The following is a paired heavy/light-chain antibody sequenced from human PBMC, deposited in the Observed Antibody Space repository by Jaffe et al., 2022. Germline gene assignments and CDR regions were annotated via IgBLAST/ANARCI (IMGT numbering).Light chain of an antibody. CDR3: MQGTHWPWT. CDR2: KVS. Sequence: DVVMTQSPLSLPVTLGQPASISCRSSQSLVYTDGNTYLNWFHQRPGQSPRRLIYKVSNRDSGVPDRFSGSGSGTDFTLKISRVEADDVGVYYCMQGTHWPWTFGQGTKVEIK. V-gene: IGKV2-30*01. CDR1: QSLVYTDGNTY. J-gene: IGKJ1*01.
Heavy chain of an antibody. D-gene: IGHD3-16*01. CDR1: GGSISGYY. J-gene: IGHJ4*02. CDR2: IHYSGST. CDR3: ARGSWGFAPGPDY. Sequence: QVQLQESGPGLVKPSETLSLTCTVSGGSISGYYWSWIRQPPGKGLEWIGYIHYSGSTNYNPSLKSRVTISVDTSKNQFSLKLSSVTAADTAVYYCARGSWGFAPGPDYWGQGTLVTVSS. V-gene: IGHV4-59*01.